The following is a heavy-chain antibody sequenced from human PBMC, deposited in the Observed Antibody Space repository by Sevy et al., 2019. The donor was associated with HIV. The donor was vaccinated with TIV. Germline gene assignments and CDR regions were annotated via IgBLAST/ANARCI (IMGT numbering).Heavy chain of an antibody. V-gene: IGHV1-69*13. Sequence: ASVKVSCKASGGTFSSYAISWVRQAPGQGLEWMGGIIPIFGTANYAQKFQGRVTITADESTSTAYMGLSSLRSEDTAVYYCAPGAYYGSGSYYYSWFDPWGQGTLVTVSS. J-gene: IGHJ5*02. CDR3: APGAYYGSGSYYYSWFDP. D-gene: IGHD3-10*01. CDR2: IIPIFGTA. CDR1: GGTFSSYA.